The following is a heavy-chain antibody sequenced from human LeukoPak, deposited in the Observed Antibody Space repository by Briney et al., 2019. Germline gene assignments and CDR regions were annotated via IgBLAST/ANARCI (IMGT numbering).Heavy chain of an antibody. J-gene: IGHJ4*02. CDR1: GYSISSGYY. D-gene: IGHD3-3*01. Sequence: SETLSLTCTVSGYSISSGYYWGWIRQPPGMGLEWIGSIYHSGSTYYNPSLKSRVTISVDTSKNQFSLKLSSVTAADTAVYYCARGHDYDFWSGYYFGYWGQGTLVTVSS. CDR3: ARGHDYDFWSGYYFGY. CDR2: IYHSGST. V-gene: IGHV4-38-2*02.